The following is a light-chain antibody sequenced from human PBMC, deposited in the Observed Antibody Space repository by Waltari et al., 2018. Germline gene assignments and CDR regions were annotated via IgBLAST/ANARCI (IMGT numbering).Light chain of an antibody. CDR3: QQYKNWPPWT. Sequence: EIVMTQSPATLSVSPGERATLSCRASQSVSSNIAWYQQKPGQGPRLLIYGASTRGTGIPARLRGSGSGTELTLTISSLQSEDFAVYYCQQYKNWPPWTFGQGTKVEIK. V-gene: IGKV3-15*01. CDR2: GAS. CDR1: QSVSSN. J-gene: IGKJ1*01.